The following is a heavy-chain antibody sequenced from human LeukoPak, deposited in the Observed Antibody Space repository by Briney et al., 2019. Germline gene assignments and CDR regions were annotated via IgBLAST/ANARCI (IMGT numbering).Heavy chain of an antibody. CDR1: GGSISSGGYY. J-gene: IGHJ4*02. CDR3: ARYRSSGDLFDY. CDR2: ISYSGST. V-gene: IGHV4-31*03. D-gene: IGHD3-10*01. Sequence: SETLSLTCTVSGGSISSGGYYWSWIRQHPGKGLEWIGYISYSGSTYYNPSLKSRITISVDTSKNQFSLKLSSVTAADTAVYYCARYRSSGDLFDYWGQGTLVTVSS.